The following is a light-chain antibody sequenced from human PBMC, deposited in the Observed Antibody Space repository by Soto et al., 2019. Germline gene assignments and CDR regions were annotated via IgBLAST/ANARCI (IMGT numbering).Light chain of an antibody. CDR3: QQYGGSPPVT. CDR2: GAS. Sequence: EIVLTQSPGTLSLSPGERATLSCRASQSVYTNYLAWYQQKPGQPPRLLIFGASNRATGIPDRFSGSGSGTDFTLTINRLEPEDFAVYYCQQYGGSPPVTFGGGTKVEIK. CDR1: QSVYTNY. J-gene: IGKJ4*01. V-gene: IGKV3-20*01.